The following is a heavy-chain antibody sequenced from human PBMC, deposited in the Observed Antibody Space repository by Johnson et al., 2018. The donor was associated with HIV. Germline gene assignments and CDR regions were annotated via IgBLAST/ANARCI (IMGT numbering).Heavy chain of an antibody. CDR2: ISYDGSNK. CDR3: ARDLGEMATTAGDAFDI. CDR1: GFTFSSYA. D-gene: IGHD5-24*01. J-gene: IGHJ3*02. V-gene: IGHV3-30-3*01. Sequence: QVQLVESGGGVVQPGRSLRLSCAASGFTFSSYAMHWVRQAPGKGLEWVAVISYDGSNKYYADSVKGRFTISRDNSKNTLYLQMNSLRAEDTAVYYCARDLGEMATTAGDAFDIWGQGTMVTVSS.